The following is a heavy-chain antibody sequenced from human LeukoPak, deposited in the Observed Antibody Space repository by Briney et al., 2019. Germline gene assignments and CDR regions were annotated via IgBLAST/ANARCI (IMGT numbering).Heavy chain of an antibody. V-gene: IGHV3-30-3*01. CDR2: ISYDGSNK. CDR1: GFTFRNYV. CDR3: AREHSSGWSYNWFDP. D-gene: IGHD6-19*01. J-gene: IGHJ5*02. Sequence: GGSLGLSCAASGFTFRNYVIHWVRQAPGKGLEWVAVISYDGSNKYYADSVKGRFTIPRDNSKNTLYLQMNSLRAEDTAVYYCAREHSSGWSYNWFDPWGQGTLVTVSS.